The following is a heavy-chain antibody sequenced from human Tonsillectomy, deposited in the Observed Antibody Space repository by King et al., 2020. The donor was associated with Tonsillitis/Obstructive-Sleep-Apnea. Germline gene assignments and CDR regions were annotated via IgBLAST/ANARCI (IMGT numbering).Heavy chain of an antibody. CDR3: ARDLSSTSRYHWFDP. Sequence: VQLVESGGGLVQPGGSLRLSCAASGFTFSSYAMHWVRQAPGKGLEYVSAISSNGGSTYYANSEKGRFTISRDNSKNTLYLQMGSLRAEDMAVYYCARDLSSTSRYHWFDPWGQGTLVTVSS. D-gene: IGHD2-2*01. J-gene: IGHJ5*02. V-gene: IGHV3-64*01. CDR2: ISSNGGST. CDR1: GFTFSSYA.